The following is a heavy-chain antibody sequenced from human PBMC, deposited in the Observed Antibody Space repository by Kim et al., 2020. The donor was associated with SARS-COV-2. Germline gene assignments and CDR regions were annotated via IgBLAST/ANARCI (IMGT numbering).Heavy chain of an antibody. V-gene: IGHV3-23*01. J-gene: IGHJ4*02. D-gene: IGHD3-16*01. CDR3: AKGRGSGTYSSDY. CDR1: GFTFSNYA. CDR2: ISGSGGST. Sequence: GGSLRLSCAASGFTFSNYAMSWVRQAPGKGLEWVSSISGSGGSTFYADSVKGRVTISRDNSMNTLYFQMNSLRAEDTAVYYCAKGRGSGTYSSDYWGQGTLVTVSS.